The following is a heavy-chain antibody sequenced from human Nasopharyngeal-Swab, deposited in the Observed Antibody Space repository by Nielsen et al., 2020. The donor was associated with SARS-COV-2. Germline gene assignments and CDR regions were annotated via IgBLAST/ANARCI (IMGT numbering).Heavy chain of an antibody. Sequence: SETLSLTCTVSGGSISSYYWSWIRQPPGKGLEWIGYIYYSGYTNYNPSLKSRVTISVDTSKNQFSLKLTSVTAADTAVYYCARQHRSGWPVFDYWGQGTLVTVSS. CDR2: IYYSGYT. J-gene: IGHJ4*02. CDR1: GGSISSYY. V-gene: IGHV4-59*01. D-gene: IGHD6-19*01. CDR3: ARQHRSGWPVFDY.